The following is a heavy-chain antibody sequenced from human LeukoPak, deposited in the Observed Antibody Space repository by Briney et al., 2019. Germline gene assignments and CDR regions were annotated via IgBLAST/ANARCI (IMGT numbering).Heavy chain of an antibody. CDR2: ISSSSSAI. J-gene: IGHJ4*02. CDR3: ARGGGARPDY. D-gene: IGHD3-10*01. Sequence: AGGSLRLSCTASGXTFSSYGMNWVRQAPGKGLKWVSYISSSSSAINYADSVKGRFTISRDNAKNSLFLQTNSLRDEDTAMYYCARGGGARPDYWGQGTLVTVSS. CDR1: GXTFSSYG. V-gene: IGHV3-48*02.